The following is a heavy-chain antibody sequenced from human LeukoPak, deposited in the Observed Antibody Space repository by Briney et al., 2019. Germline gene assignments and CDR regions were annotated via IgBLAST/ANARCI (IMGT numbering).Heavy chain of an antibody. Sequence: SETLSLTCTVSGGSISSYYWSWIRQPAGKGLEWIGRIYTSGSTNYNPSLKSRVAMSVDTSKNQFSLKLSSVTAADTAVYYCARDREVGHAFDIWGQGTMVTVSS. D-gene: IGHD1-26*01. CDR1: GGSISSYY. CDR2: IYTSGST. V-gene: IGHV4-4*07. CDR3: ARDREVGHAFDI. J-gene: IGHJ3*02.